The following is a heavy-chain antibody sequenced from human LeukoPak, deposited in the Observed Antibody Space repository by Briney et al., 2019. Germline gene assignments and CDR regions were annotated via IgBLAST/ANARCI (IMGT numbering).Heavy chain of an antibody. CDR2: IYYSGRT. CDR3: ARVSPLRGEDF. V-gene: IGHV4-4*02. CDR1: GGSISSHNW. J-gene: IGHJ4*02. D-gene: IGHD4-17*01. Sequence: SETLSLTCAVSGGSISSHNWWSWVRQPPGKGLEWIGEIYYSGRTNYNTSHKSRVTISVDKSKNQFSLKLSSVTAADTAVYYCARVSPLRGEDFWGQGTPVTVSS.